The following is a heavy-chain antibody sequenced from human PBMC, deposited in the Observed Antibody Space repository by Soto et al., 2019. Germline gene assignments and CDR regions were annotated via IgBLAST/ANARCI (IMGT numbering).Heavy chain of an antibody. CDR3: ARVQVRYFDCFDY. V-gene: IGHV1-2*02. D-gene: IGHD3-9*01. J-gene: IGHJ4*02. CDR1: GYTFTGYY. CDR2: INPNSGGT. Sequence: ASVKVSCKASGYTFTGYYMHWVRQAPGQGLEWMGWINPNSGGTNYAQKFQGRVTITRDTSASTAYMELSSLRSEDTAVYYCARVQVRYFDCFDYWGQGTLVTVSS.